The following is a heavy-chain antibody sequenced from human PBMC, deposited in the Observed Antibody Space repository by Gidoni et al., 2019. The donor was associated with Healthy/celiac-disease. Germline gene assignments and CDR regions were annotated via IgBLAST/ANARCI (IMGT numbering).Heavy chain of an antibody. CDR2: IWYDGSNK. CDR3: ARDRITMVRGVIWGAFDI. CDR1: GFTFSSYG. D-gene: IGHD3-10*01. Sequence: QVQLVESGGGVVQPGRSRRLSCAASGFTFSSYGMHWVRQAPGKGLEWVAVIWYDGSNKYYADSVKGRFTISRDNSKNTLYLQMNSLRAEDTAVYYCARDRITMVRGVIWGAFDIWGQGTMVTVSS. J-gene: IGHJ3*02. V-gene: IGHV3-33*01.